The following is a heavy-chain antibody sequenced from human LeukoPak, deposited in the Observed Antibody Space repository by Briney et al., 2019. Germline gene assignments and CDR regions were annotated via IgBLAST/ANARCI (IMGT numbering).Heavy chain of an antibody. Sequence: GGSLRLSCAASGFTFSSYWMHWVRQVPGKGLVWVSRINSDGSGTTYADSVKGRFTISRDNAKNTLHLQMNSLRAEDTAVYYCARDVEPRDGYKPAGSWGQGTLVTVSS. CDR1: GFTFSSYW. CDR3: ARDVEPRDGYKPAGS. CDR2: INSDGSGT. D-gene: IGHD5-24*01. J-gene: IGHJ4*02. V-gene: IGHV3-74*01.